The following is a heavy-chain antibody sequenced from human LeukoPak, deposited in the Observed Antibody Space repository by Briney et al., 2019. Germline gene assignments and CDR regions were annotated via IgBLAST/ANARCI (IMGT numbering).Heavy chain of an antibody. V-gene: IGHV1-8*01. CDR1: GYTFTSYD. D-gene: IGHD6-19*01. Sequence: ASVKVSCTASGYTFTSYDINWVRQATGQGLEWMGWMNPNSGNTGYAQKFQGRVTMTRNASISTAYMELSSLRSEDTAVYYCARGIAVAGTDYWGQGTLVTVSS. CDR2: MNPNSGNT. J-gene: IGHJ4*02. CDR3: ARGIAVAGTDY.